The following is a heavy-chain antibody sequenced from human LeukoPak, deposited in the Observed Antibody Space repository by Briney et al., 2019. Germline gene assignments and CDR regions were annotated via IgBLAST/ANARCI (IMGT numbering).Heavy chain of an antibody. Sequence: GGSLRLSCAASGFTVSSNYMSWVRQAPGKGLEWVSIIYSGGSTYYADSVKGRFTISRDNSKNTLYLQMNSLRAEDTAVYYCARDWGSGWYYFDYWGQGTLVTVSS. CDR1: GFTVSSNY. J-gene: IGHJ4*02. V-gene: IGHV3-66*01. CDR2: IYSGGST. CDR3: ARDWGSGWYYFDY. D-gene: IGHD6-19*01.